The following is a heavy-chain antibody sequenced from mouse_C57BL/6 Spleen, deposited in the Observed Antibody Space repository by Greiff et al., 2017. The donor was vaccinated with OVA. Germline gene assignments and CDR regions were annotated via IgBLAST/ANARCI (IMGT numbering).Heavy chain of an antibody. J-gene: IGHJ4*01. D-gene: IGHD4-1*01. CDR3: ARGGAGNAMDY. Sequence: EVKLVESGGDLVKPGGSLKLSCAASGFTFSSYGMSWVRQTPDKRLEWVATISSGGSYTYYPDSVKGRFTISRDNAKNTLYLQMSSLKSEDTAMYYCARGGAGNAMDYWGQGTSVTVSS. CDR1: GFTFSSYG. CDR2: ISSGGSYT. V-gene: IGHV5-6*01.